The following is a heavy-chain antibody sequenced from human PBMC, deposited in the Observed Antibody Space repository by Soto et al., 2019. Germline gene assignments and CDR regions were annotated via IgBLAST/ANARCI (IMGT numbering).Heavy chain of an antibody. V-gene: IGHV3-23*01. CDR3: AKVFGGGPPYYFDY. J-gene: IGHJ4*02. Sequence: EVQVLESGGGLVQPGGSLRLSCAASGFTFTNYAMTWVRQAPGKGLEWVSLIAAGGGTSYADSVKGRFTISRDISKNTLDLHMNSLRAEDTAIYYCAKVFGGGPPYYFDYWGQGTLVTVSS. D-gene: IGHD3-10*02. CDR2: IAAGGGT. CDR1: GFTFTNYA.